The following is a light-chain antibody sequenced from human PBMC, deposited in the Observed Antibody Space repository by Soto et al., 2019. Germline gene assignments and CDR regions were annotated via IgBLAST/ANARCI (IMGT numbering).Light chain of an antibody. V-gene: IGKV1-16*01. CDR1: TGINNY. CDR2: ATS. Sequence: DIQMTQFPPSLSASLGDSVSITCRASTGINNYLVWFQQQPGKAPKPLIYATSTLHSGVPSRFIGGGSGREFTLTITSLLPEEFVTYYCQQYNRYPWTFGQGTKVEVK. J-gene: IGKJ1*01. CDR3: QQYNRYPWT.